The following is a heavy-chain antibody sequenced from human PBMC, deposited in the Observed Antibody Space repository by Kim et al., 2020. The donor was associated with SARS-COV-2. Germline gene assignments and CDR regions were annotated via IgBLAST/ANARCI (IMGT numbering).Heavy chain of an antibody. J-gene: IGHJ2*01. Sequence: SETLSLTCAVYGGSFSGYYWSWIRQPPGKGLEWIGEINHSGSTNYNPSLKSRVTISVDTSKNQFSLKLSSVTAADTAVYYCARGLMVRGVTEPPWYFDLWGRGTLVTVSS. CDR1: GGSFSGYY. CDR3: ARGLMVRGVTEPPWYFDL. D-gene: IGHD3-10*01. V-gene: IGHV4-34*01. CDR2: INHSGST.